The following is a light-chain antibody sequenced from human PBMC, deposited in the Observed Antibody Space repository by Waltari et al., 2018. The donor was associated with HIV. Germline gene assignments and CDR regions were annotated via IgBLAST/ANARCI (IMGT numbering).Light chain of an antibody. V-gene: IGKV3-11*01. J-gene: IGKJ3*01. CDR1: QSVSSH. CDR3: QQYSNWPLIT. Sequence: EIVLTQSPATLSLSPGERVTLSCRASQSVSSHLDWYQQKPGQAPRLLISDASKRAPGIPARFSGSGSGTDFTLTIAGLEPEDFAVYYCQQYSNWPLITFGPGTKVDVK. CDR2: DAS.